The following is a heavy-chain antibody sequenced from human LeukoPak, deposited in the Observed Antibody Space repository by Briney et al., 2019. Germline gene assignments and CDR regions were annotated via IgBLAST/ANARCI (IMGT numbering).Heavy chain of an antibody. CDR3: ARGGGCSSTICYLYYYYGMDV. V-gene: IGHV1-18*01. J-gene: IGHJ6*02. D-gene: IGHD2-2*01. Sequence: ASVKVSCKASGYTFTSYGISWVRQSPGQGLEWMGWISAYNGNTNYAQKLQGRVTMTTDTSTSTAYMELRSLRSDDTAVYYCARGGGCSSTICYLYYYYGMDVWGQGTTVTVSS. CDR1: GYTFTSYG. CDR2: ISAYNGNT.